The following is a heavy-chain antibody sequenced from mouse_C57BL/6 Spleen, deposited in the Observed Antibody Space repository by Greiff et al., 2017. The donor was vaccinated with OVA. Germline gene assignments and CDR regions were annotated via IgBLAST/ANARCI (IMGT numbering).Heavy chain of an antibody. Sequence: EVQLQQSGPGLVKPSQSLSLTCSVTGYSITSGYYWNWIRQFPGNKLEWMGYISYDGSNNYNPSLKNRISITRDTSTNQFFLKLNSVTAEDTARECGAGGDAMAYWGQGTWVTVS. CDR1: GYSITSGYY. CDR2: ISYDGSN. V-gene: IGHV3-6*01. CDR3: AGGDAMAY. J-gene: IGHJ4*01.